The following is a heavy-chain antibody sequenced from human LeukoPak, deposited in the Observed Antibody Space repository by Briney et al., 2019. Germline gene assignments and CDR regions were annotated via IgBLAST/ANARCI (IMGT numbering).Heavy chain of an antibody. Sequence: TGGSLRLSCAASGFTFSSYAMHWVRRAPGKGLEWVAVISYDGSNKYYADSVKGRFTISRDNSKNTLYLQMNSLRAEDTAVYYCARGPRYYDILTGYGYYYGMDVWGQGTTVTVSS. CDR1: GFTFSSYA. D-gene: IGHD3-9*01. CDR2: ISYDGSNK. CDR3: ARGPRYYDILTGYGYYYGMDV. J-gene: IGHJ6*02. V-gene: IGHV3-30*01.